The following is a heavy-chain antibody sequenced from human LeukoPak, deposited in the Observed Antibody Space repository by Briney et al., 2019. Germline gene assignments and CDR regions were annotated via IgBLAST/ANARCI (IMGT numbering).Heavy chain of an antibody. Sequence: GGSLRLSCAASGFTFSSCDMHWVRQAPGKGLEWAAVIWYDGTNKYYADSVKGRFTISRDNSKNTLYLQMNSLRAEDTAVYYCAREDGDYSLDYWGQGTLVTVSS. V-gene: IGHV3-33*01. CDR2: IWYDGTNK. CDR3: AREDGDYSLDY. J-gene: IGHJ4*02. D-gene: IGHD4-17*01. CDR1: GFTFSSCD.